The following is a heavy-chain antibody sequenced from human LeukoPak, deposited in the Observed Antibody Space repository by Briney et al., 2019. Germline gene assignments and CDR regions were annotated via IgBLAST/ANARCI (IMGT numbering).Heavy chain of an antibody. CDR1: GGTFSSYA. J-gene: IGHJ4*02. Sequence: ASVKVSCKASGGTFSSYAMSWVRQAPGKGLEWVSTISGSGGDTYYADFVKGRFTISRDNSKNTLYLQMNSLRAEDTAVYYCAKPTSYGFFDYWGQGTLVTVSS. CDR3: AKPTSYGFFDY. D-gene: IGHD5-18*01. V-gene: IGHV3-23*01. CDR2: ISGSGGDT.